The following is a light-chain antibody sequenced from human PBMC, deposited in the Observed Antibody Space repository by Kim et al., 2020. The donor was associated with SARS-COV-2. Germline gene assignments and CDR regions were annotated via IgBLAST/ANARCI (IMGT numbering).Light chain of an antibody. CDR2: KNN. CDR1: NSNIGSNY. V-gene: IGLV1-47*01. CDR3: AAWDANLKGL. J-gene: IGLJ2*01. Sequence: ELTQPPSASGAPGQRVTISCSGSNSNIGSNYVFWYQQLPGAAPKLLINKNNQRPSGVPDRFSGSKSGTSASLAISGLRSEDEGDYYCAAWDANLKGLFGGGTQLTVL.